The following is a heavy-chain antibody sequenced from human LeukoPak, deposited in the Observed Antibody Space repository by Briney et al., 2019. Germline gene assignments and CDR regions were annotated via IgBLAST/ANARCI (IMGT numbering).Heavy chain of an antibody. V-gene: IGHV1-18*01. CDR1: GYTSTSYG. CDR2: ISAYNGNT. J-gene: IGHJ4*02. D-gene: IGHD2-2*01. CDR3: ARESLGVVVVPAATFDY. Sequence: GASVKVSCKASGYTSTSYGISWVRQAPGQGLEWMGWISAYNGNTNYAQKLQGRVTMTTDTSTSTACMELRSLRSDDTAVYYCARESLGVVVVPAATFDYWGQGTLVTVSS.